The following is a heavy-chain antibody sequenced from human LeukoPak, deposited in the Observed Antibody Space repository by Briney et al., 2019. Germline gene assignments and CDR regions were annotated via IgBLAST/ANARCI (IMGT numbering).Heavy chain of an antibody. D-gene: IGHD6-19*01. CDR3: ASSNIAVAVPTYIVY. CDR1: GGTFSSYG. Sequence: ASVKVSCKASGGTFSSYGISWVRQAPGQGREWMGGIIPIFGTAYYAQNFHDRVTITADKSTSTAYMELSSLRSEDTAVYYCASSNIAVAVPTYIVYWGQGTLVTVSS. V-gene: IGHV1-69*06. CDR2: IIPIFGTA. J-gene: IGHJ4*02.